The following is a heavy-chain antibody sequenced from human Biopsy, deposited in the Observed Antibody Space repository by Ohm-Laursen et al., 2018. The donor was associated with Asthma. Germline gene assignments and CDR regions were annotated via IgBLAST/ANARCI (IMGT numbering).Heavy chain of an antibody. CDR3: TRREYSDSRISPLDL. D-gene: IGHD3-22*01. Sequence: SSLRLSCAASGFTFSSYGMLWVRQAPGKGLEWVAVISYDGSNKYYADSVKGRFTISRDNSKNTLYLQMNSLRAEDTAVYYCTRREYSDSRISPLDLWGHGTMVTVSS. J-gene: IGHJ3*01. CDR2: ISYDGSNK. CDR1: GFTFSSYG. V-gene: IGHV3-30*03.